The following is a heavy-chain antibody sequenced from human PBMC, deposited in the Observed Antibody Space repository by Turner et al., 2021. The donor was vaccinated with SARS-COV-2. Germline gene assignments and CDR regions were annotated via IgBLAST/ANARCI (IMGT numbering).Heavy chain of an antibody. Sequence: EVQLVESGGGLVKPGGSLSLACAASGFTFSSYSMNWVRQAPGKGLEWVSSISSSSSYIHYADSVKGRFTISRDNAKNSLYLQMNSLRAEDTAVYYCARNYGGNSLDYWGQGTLVTVSS. CDR2: ISSSSSYI. J-gene: IGHJ4*02. V-gene: IGHV3-21*01. D-gene: IGHD4-17*01. CDR1: GFTFSSYS. CDR3: ARNYGGNSLDY.